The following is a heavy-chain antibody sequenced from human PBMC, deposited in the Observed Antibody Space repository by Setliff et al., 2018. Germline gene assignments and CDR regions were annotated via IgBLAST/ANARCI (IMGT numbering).Heavy chain of an antibody. CDR1: GYIFTGYY. V-gene: IGHV1-2*04. CDR3: ARDLLYSGSYFGYYYGMDV. D-gene: IGHD1-26*01. Sequence: GASVKVSCKASGYIFTGYYMHWVRQAPGQGLEWMGRINPNSGGTNYAQKFQGWVTMTRDTSISTAYMELSRLRSDDTAVYYCARDLLYSGSYFGYYYGMDVWGQGTTVTVSS. J-gene: IGHJ6*02. CDR2: INPNSGGT.